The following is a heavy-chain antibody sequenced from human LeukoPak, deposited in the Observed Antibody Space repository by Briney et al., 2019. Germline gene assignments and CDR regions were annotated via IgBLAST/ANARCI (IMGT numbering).Heavy chain of an antibody. CDR2: IYWNDDK. CDR1: GFSVSTSGVG. D-gene: IGHD3-22*01. Sequence: SGPTLVKPTQTLTLTCSFSGFSVSTSGVGVGWIRQPPGKALEWLALIYWNDDKRYSPSLKSRPTITKDTSKNQVVLTMTNMDPVDTATYYCAHGPRDYYDSGNYHSGDWFDPWGQGTLVTVSS. V-gene: IGHV2-5*01. J-gene: IGHJ5*02. CDR3: AHGPRDYYDSGNYHSGDWFDP.